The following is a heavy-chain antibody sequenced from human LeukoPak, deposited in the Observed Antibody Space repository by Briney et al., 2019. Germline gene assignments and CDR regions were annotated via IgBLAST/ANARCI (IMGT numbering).Heavy chain of an antibody. CDR1: GGSISSSSYY. J-gene: IGHJ6*03. Sequence: SETLSLTCTVSGGSISSSSYYWGWIRQPPGKGLEWIGSIYYSGSTYYNPSLKSRVTISVDTSKNQLSLKLSAVTAADTAVYYCARDSGSYYRYYYMDIWGKGTTVTVSS. V-gene: IGHV4-39*07. CDR3: ARDSGSYYRYYYMDI. D-gene: IGHD1-26*01. CDR2: IYYSGST.